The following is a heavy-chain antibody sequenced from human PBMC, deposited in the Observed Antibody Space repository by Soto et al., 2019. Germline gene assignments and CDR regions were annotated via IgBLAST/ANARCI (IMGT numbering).Heavy chain of an antibody. CDR3: ARLWFGEPVDY. D-gene: IGHD3-10*01. Sequence: SETLSLTCTVSGDSISSGGYYWSWIRQHPGKGLEWIGYIYYSGSTYYNPSLKSRVTISVDTSKNQFSLKLSSVTAADTAVYYCARLWFGEPVDYWGQGTLVTVSS. J-gene: IGHJ4*02. CDR2: IYYSGST. CDR1: GDSISSGGYY. V-gene: IGHV4-31*03.